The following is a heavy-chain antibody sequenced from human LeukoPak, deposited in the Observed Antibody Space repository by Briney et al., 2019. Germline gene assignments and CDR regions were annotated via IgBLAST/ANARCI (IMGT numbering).Heavy chain of an antibody. CDR3: AREAEGATTAFDY. J-gene: IGHJ4*02. V-gene: IGHV4-59*01. CDR1: GGSISSYY. D-gene: IGHD1-26*01. CDR2: IYYSGST. Sequence: PSETLSLTCTVSGGSISSYYWSWIRQPPGKGLEWIGYIYYSGSTNYNPSLKSRVTISVDTSKNQFSLKLSSVTAADTAVYYCAREAEGATTAFDYWGQGTLVTVSS.